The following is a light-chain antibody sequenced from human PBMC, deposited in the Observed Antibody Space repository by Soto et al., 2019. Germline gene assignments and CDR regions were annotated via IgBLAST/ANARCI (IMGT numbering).Light chain of an antibody. V-gene: IGKV3-20*01. CDR3: QQFSSYPLT. CDR1: QTVSSS. CDR2: GAS. Sequence: EIVLTQSPGTLSLSPGERATLSCRASQTVSSSLAWYQQKPGQAPRPLIYGASDRAPGLPDRFRGGGSGPDFTLTISRLEPEDFAVYYCQQFSSYPLTFGGGTKVDIK. J-gene: IGKJ4*01.